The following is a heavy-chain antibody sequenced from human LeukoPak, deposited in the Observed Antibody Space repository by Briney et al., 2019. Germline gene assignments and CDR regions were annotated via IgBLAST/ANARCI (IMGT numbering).Heavy chain of an antibody. CDR1: RGTFSSYA. Sequence: SVKVSCKASRGTFSSYAISWVRQAPGQGLEWMGRIIPIFGIANYAQKFQGRVTITADKSTSTAYMELSSLRSEDTAVYYCARGREYDFWNGFDPWGQGTLVTVSS. V-gene: IGHV1-69*04. CDR2: IIPIFGIA. J-gene: IGHJ5*02. CDR3: ARGREYDFWNGFDP. D-gene: IGHD3-3*01.